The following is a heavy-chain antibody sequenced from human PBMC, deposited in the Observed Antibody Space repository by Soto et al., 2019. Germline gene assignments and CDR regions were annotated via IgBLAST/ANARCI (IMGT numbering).Heavy chain of an antibody. CDR3: ARDSDPYALYYYYGMDV. Sequence: QVQLVESGGGVVQPGRALRLSCAASGFTFSSYGMHWVRQAPGKGLEWVAVIWYDGSNKYYADSVKGRFTISRDNSKNTLYLQMNSLRAVDTAVYYCARDSDPYALYYYYGMDVWGQGTTVTVSS. CDR2: IWYDGSNK. D-gene: IGHD2-8*01. J-gene: IGHJ6*02. CDR1: GFTFSSYG. V-gene: IGHV3-33*01.